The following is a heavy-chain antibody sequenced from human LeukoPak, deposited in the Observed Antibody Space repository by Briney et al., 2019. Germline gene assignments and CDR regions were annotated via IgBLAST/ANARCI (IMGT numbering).Heavy chain of an antibody. CDR1: GGSISSYY. V-gene: IGHV4-59*12. Sequence: SSETLSLTCTVSGGSISSYYWSWIRQPPGKGLEWIGYIYYSGRTNYNPSLKSRVTISVDTSKNQFSLKLSSVTAADTAVYYCARDGFGTGFDPWGQGTLVTVSS. CDR3: ARDGFGTGFDP. D-gene: IGHD1/OR15-1a*01. J-gene: IGHJ5*02. CDR2: IYYSGRT.